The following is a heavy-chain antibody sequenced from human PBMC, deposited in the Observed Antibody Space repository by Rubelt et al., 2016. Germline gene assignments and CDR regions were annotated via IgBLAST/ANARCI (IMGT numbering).Heavy chain of an antibody. CDR2: VYYSGST. D-gene: IGHD1-26*01. V-gene: IGHV4-39*07. Sequence: QLQLQESGPGLVKPSETLSLPCTVSGGSISSSSYYWAWIRQPPGKGLEWIGSVYYSGSTYYNPSPKSRVTISVDTSKNQFPLRLRSVTAADPAVYYCARTTGSNWFWGQGTLVTVSS. CDR3: ARTTGSNWF. CDR1: GGSISSSSYY. J-gene: IGHJ4*02.